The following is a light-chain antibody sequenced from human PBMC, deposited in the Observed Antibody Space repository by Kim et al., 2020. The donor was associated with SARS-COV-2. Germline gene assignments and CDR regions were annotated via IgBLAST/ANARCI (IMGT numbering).Light chain of an antibody. CDR1: QSISSW. Sequence: SAAAGDRVTIPWRASQSISSWLGWYQQIPEKDPKLLIYKASTLESGVPARFSGSGSGTEVSLTTSSMQPDDFATYYCQQYNSYPYTFAQGTKLEI. J-gene: IGKJ2*01. CDR2: KAS. CDR3: QQYNSYPYT. V-gene: IGKV1-5*03.